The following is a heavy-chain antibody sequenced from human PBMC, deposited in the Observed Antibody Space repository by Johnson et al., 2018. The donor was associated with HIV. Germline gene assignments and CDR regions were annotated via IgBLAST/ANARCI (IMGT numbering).Heavy chain of an antibody. CDR2: ISSSDSTE. CDR3: ARDHGSGSYYYKVTFDI. V-gene: IGHV3-11*04. J-gene: IGHJ3*02. Sequence: QVQLVESGGGVVQPGRSLRLSCVGSGFTFSGYYMSWIRQAPGQGLEWISYISSSDSTEYYADSVKGRFTISRDKDKNSVYLQMNSLRVEDTAVYYCARDHGSGSYYYKVTFDIWGQGTMVTISS. CDR1: GFTFSGYY. D-gene: IGHD3-10*01.